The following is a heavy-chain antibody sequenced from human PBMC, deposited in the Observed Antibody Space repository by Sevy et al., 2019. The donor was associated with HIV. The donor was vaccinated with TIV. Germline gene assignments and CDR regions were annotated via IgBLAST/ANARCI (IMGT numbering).Heavy chain of an antibody. D-gene: IGHD6-13*01. CDR1: GGSISSGGYY. CDR2: IYYSGST. J-gene: IGHJ4*02. CDR3: ARSLPPGIAAAGTSDY. Sequence: SETLSLTCTVSGGSISSGGYYWSWIRQHPGKGLEWIGYIYYSGSTYYNPSLKSRVTISVDTSKNQFSLKLSSVTAAGTAVYYCARSLPPGIAAAGTSDYWGQGTLVTVSS. V-gene: IGHV4-31*03.